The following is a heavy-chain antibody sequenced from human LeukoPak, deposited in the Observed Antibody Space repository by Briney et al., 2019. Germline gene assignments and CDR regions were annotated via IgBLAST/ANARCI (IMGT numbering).Heavy chain of an antibody. V-gene: IGHV4-39*01. J-gene: IGHJ4*02. Sequence: SETLSLTCTVSGGSITISNYYWGWLRQPPGKGLEWIGSFYYSGSTYYNPSLKSLVTISVDTSKSQFSLKLSSVTAADTAVYYCARKQWVMYYFDSWGQGTLVTVSS. CDR1: GGSITISNYY. CDR2: FYYSGST. D-gene: IGHD6-19*01. CDR3: ARKQWVMYYFDS.